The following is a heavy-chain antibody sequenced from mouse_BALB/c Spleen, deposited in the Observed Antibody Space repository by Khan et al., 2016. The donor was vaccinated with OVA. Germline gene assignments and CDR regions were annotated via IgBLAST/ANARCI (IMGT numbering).Heavy chain of an antibody. D-gene: IGHD4-1*01. Sequence: EVQLQESGPGLVKPSQSLSLTCTVTGYSITSDYAWNWIRQFPGNELEWMGFISYSGNTNYNPSLKSRISITREPSENQFFLQLNSVTTEDTATYYCARISGGDFDYWGQGTTLTVSS. J-gene: IGHJ2*01. V-gene: IGHV3-2*02. CDR3: ARISGGDFDY. CDR2: ISYSGNT. CDR1: GYSITSDYA.